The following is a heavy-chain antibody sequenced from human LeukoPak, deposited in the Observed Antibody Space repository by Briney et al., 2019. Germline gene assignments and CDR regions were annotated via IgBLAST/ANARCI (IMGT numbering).Heavy chain of an antibody. CDR1: GGSISSGGYY. Sequence: TLSLTCTVSGGSISSGGYYWSWIRQPPGKGLEWIGYIYYSGSTNYNPSLKSRITISVDTSKNQFSLKLSSVTAADTAVYYCARHRKYYFDYWGQGTLVTVSS. J-gene: IGHJ4*02. CDR3: ARHRKYYFDY. D-gene: IGHD1-14*01. V-gene: IGHV4-61*08. CDR2: IYYSGST.